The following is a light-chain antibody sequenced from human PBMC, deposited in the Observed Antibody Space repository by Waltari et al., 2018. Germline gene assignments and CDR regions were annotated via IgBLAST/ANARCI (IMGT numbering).Light chain of an antibody. CDR2: AAS. V-gene: IGKV1-39*01. Sequence: CRASQSISSYLNWYQQKPGKAPKLLIYAASSLQSGVPSRFSGSGSGTDFTLTISSLQPEDFATYYCQQSYSTQFTFGPGTKVDIK. J-gene: IGKJ3*01. CDR3: QQSYSTQFT. CDR1: QSISSY.